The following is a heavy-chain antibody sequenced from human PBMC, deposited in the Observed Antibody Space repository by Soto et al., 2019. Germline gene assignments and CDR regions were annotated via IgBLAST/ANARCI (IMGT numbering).Heavy chain of an antibody. J-gene: IGHJ2*01. V-gene: IGHV3-9*01. D-gene: IGHD6-19*01. Sequence: EVQLVESGGDLVQPGRSLKLSCAASGFTFADYAMHWVRQAPGKGLEWVSGISWNSGRRDYADSVRGRFTISRDNAKNSLYLQMNSLRAEDTALCYCAKDSESDLSEGYFDLWGRGTLVTVSS. CDR1: GFTFADYA. CDR2: ISWNSGRR. CDR3: AKDSESDLSEGYFDL.